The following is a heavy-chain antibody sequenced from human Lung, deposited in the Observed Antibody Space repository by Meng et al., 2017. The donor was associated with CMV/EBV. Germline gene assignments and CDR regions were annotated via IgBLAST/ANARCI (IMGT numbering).Heavy chain of an antibody. CDR1: GFASSSYV. Sequence: GXSXRPXCAASGFASSSYVMSWVRQAPGKGMEWVAAITGSGGSTYYADSVKGRFTISRDNSKNTLYLQMNSLRAEDTGVYYCEKLRYSYGIDDWGQGALVTFSS. CDR3: EKLRYSYGIDD. V-gene: IGHV3-23*01. D-gene: IGHD5-18*01. J-gene: IGHJ4*02. CDR2: ITGSGGST.